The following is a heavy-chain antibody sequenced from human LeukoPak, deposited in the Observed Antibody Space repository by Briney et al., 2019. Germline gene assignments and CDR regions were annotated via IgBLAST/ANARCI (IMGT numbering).Heavy chain of an antibody. CDR1: GYTFTGYY. CDR2: INPNSGGT. J-gene: IGHJ4*02. V-gene: IGHV1-2*02. Sequence: ASVKVSCKASGYTFTGYYMHWVRQAPGQGLEWMGWINPNSGGTNYAQKFQGRVTMTRDTSISTAYMELSRLRSDDTAVYYCARHFERRGYFPYWGQGTLVTVSS. CDR3: ARHFERRGYFPY. D-gene: IGHD1-1*01.